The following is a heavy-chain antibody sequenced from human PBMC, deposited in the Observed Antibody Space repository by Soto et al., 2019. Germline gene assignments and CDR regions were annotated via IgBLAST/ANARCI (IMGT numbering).Heavy chain of an antibody. D-gene: IGHD5-12*01. J-gene: IGHJ6*02. Sequence: QVQLQQWGAGLLKPSETLSLTCAVYGGSFIGYYWRWIRQPPGKGLEWIGEINHSGSTNYNPSLKSRVTISVDTTENHYSLKLSSVTAADTSVYYWVRDKEATIYYYYYGMDVWGQGTTVPDSS. CDR3: VRDKEATIYYYYYGMDV. CDR2: INHSGST. V-gene: IGHV4-34*01. CDR1: GGSFIGYY.